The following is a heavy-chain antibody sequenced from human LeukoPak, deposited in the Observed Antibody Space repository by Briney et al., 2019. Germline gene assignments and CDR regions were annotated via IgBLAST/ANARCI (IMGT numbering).Heavy chain of an antibody. CDR1: GFTFSSLA. CDR3: VKGEELDDGVFDS. J-gene: IGHJ4*02. Sequence: GRSLRLSCTASGFTFSSLAMTWVRQAPGKGLEWVSTIRSNGDTTYNADSVKGRFTISRDNSKNTLYLELNSVRVEETATFYCVKGEELDDGVFDSWGQGTMVTVSS. V-gene: IGHV3-23*01. D-gene: IGHD1-1*01. CDR2: IRSNGDTT.